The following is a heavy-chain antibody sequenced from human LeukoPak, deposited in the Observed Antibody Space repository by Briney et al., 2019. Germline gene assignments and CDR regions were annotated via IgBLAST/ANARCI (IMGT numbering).Heavy chain of an antibody. Sequence: PGGSLRLSCAASGFTFSSYSMNWLRQAPGKGLEWVANISTSSSSIYYADSVKGRLTISRDNGQKSLYLQLSSRRVDDTAVYYCARVWSRDGYNAGGFVGAFDIWGQGTMVTVSS. CDR3: ARVWSRDGYNAGGFVGAFDI. V-gene: IGHV3-48*01. J-gene: IGHJ3*02. D-gene: IGHD5-24*01. CDR2: ISTSSSSI. CDR1: GFTFSSYS.